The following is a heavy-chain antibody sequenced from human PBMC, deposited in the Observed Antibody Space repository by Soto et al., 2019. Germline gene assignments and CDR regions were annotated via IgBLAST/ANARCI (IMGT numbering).Heavy chain of an antibody. V-gene: IGHV4-59*01. CDR3: ARVGTYYYGSGSSPFDY. CDR2: IYYSGST. Sequence: SETLSLTCTVSGGSISSYYWSWIRQPPGKGLEWIGYIYYSGSTNYNPSLKSRVTISVDTSKNQFSLKLSSVTAADTAVYYCARVGTYYYGSGSSPFDYWGQGTLVTVSS. D-gene: IGHD3-10*01. CDR1: GGSISSYY. J-gene: IGHJ4*02.